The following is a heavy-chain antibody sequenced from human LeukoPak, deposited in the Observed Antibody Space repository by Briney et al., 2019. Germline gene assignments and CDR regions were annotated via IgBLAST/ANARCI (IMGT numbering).Heavy chain of an antibody. D-gene: IGHD3-10*01. CDR1: GGSISSYY. Sequence: SETLSLTCTVSGGSISSYYWSWIRQPAGKGLEWIGRIYSSGSTSGSTNYNPSLKSRVTISLDTSRNLFSLSLTSVTAADTAVYYCGRHFGGSSGSFYTDYWGQGTLVTVSS. CDR3: GRHFGGSSGSFYTDY. V-gene: IGHV4-4*07. J-gene: IGHJ4*02. CDR2: IYSSGSTSGST.